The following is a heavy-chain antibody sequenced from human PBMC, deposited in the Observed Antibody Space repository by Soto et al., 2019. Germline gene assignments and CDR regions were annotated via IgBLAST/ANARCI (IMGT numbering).Heavy chain of an antibody. V-gene: IGHV1-69*13. Sequence: ASVKVSCKASGGTFSSYAISWVRQAPGQGLEWMGGIIPIFGTANYAQKFQGRVTITADESTSTAYMELSSLRSEDTAVYYCARGRIVVVVAATDYYYYGMDVWGQGTTVTVSS. CDR1: GGTFSSYA. CDR2: IIPIFGTA. D-gene: IGHD2-15*01. J-gene: IGHJ6*02. CDR3: ARGRIVVVVAATDYYYYGMDV.